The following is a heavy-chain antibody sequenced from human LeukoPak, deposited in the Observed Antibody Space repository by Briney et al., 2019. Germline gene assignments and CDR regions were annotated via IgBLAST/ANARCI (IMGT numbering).Heavy chain of an antibody. Sequence: GGSLRLSCAASGFTFSGYEMNWVRQAPGPGLEGVSYISSSGSTIYYADSVKGRFTISRDNAKNSLYLQMNSLRAEDTAVYYCARDNYGSSTPYYFDYWGQGTLVTVSS. D-gene: IGHD2-2*01. CDR2: ISSSGSTI. J-gene: IGHJ4*02. CDR3: ARDNYGSSTPYYFDY. V-gene: IGHV3-48*03. CDR1: GFTFSGYE.